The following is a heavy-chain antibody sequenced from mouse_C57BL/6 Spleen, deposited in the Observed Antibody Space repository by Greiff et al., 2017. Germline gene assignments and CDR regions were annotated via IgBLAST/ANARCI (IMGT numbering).Heavy chain of an antibody. D-gene: IGHD2-3*01. Sequence: EVKVVESGGGLVQPKGSLKLSCAASGFTFNTYAMHWVRQAPGKGLEWVARIRSKSSKYATYYADSVKDRFTISRDDSQSMLYLQMNTLKTEDTAMYYCVREMGDGYFDYWGQGTTLTVSS. CDR1: GFTFNTYA. J-gene: IGHJ2*01. CDR3: VREMGDGYFDY. CDR2: IRSKSSKYAT. V-gene: IGHV10-3*01.